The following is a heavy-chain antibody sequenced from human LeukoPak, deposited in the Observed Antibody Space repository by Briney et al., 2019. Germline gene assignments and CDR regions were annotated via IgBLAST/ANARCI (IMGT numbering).Heavy chain of an antibody. CDR2: INHSGST. CDR1: GGSFSGYY. D-gene: IGHD3-22*01. CDR3: ARGQKYYYDSSGYGPNDY. Sequence: PSETLSLTCAVYGGSFSGYYWSWIRQPPGKGLEWIGEINHSGSTKYNPSLKSRVTISIDTSKNQFSLKVSSVTAADTAVYYCARGQKYYYDSSGYGPNDYWGQGTLVTASS. V-gene: IGHV4-34*01. J-gene: IGHJ4*02.